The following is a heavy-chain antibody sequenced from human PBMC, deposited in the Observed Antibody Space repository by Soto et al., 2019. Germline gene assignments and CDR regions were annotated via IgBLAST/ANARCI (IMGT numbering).Heavy chain of an antibody. V-gene: IGHV4-39*01. CDR2: IYYSGRT. CDR3: TRHEGGAAADRTLDY. D-gene: IGHD6-13*01. Sequence: SETLSLTCTVSGGSVRSSTYYWGWIRQAPGKGLEWIASIYYSGRTHNNPALKSRVTMSVDTYTNQFSLKMNAVTAADTAVYYFTRHEGGAAADRTLDYWGQGTLGSVS. J-gene: IGHJ4*02. CDR1: GGSVRSSTYY.